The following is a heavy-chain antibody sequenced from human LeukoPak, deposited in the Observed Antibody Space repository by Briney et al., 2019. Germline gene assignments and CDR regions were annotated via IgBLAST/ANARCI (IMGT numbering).Heavy chain of an antibody. CDR2: IYSGGST. D-gene: IGHD3-22*01. CDR3: ARTLYPHNYYDSSGFDY. J-gene: IGHJ4*02. V-gene: IGHV3-66*01. CDR1: GFTVSSNY. Sequence: QPGGSLRLSCAASGFTVSSNYMSWVRQAPGKGLEWVSVIYSGGSTYYADSVKGRFTISRDNSKNTLYLQMNSLRAEDTAVYYCARTLYPHNYYDSSGFDYWGQGTMVTVSS.